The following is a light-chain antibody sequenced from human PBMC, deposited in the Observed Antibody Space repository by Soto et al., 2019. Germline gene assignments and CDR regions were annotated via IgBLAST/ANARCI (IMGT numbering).Light chain of an antibody. CDR2: DVS. CDR3: SSYKSLSTLV. CDR1: SSDVGGYNY. Sequence: QSALTQPASVSGSPGQSITISCTGTSSDVGGYNYVSWYQQQPGKAPKLMIYDVSNRPSGVSNRFSASKSGNTASLTICGLQAEDEADYYCSSYKSLSTLVFGGGTKLTVL. V-gene: IGLV2-14*01. J-gene: IGLJ2*01.